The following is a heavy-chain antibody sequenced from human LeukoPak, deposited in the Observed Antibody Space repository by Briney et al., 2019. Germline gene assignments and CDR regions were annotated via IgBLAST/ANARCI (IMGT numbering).Heavy chain of an antibody. D-gene: IGHD2-21*02. Sequence: SQTLSLTCTVSGGSISSGSYYWSWIRQPAGKGLEWIGRIYTSGSTNYNPSLKSRVTISVDTSKNQFSLKLSSVTAADTAVYYCARGGSAFNCGGDFCYFDYWGQGTLVTVSS. CDR2: IYTSGST. CDR3: ARGGSAFNCGGDFCYFDY. V-gene: IGHV4-61*02. J-gene: IGHJ4*02. CDR1: GGSISSGSYY.